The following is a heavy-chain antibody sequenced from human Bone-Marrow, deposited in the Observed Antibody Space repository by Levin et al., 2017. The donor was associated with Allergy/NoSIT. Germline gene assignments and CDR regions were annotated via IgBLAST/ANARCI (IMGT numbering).Heavy chain of an antibody. D-gene: IGHD6-19*01. CDR1: GYSISSGYY. CDR2: IYHSGST. V-gene: IGHV4-38-2*02. Sequence: PSETLSLTCTVSGYSISSGYYWGWIRQPPGKGLEWIGSIYHSGSTYYNPSLKSRVTISVDTSKNQFSLKLSSVTAADTAVYYCARGFIAVAADYWGQGTLVTVSS. CDR3: ARGFIAVAADY. J-gene: IGHJ4*02.